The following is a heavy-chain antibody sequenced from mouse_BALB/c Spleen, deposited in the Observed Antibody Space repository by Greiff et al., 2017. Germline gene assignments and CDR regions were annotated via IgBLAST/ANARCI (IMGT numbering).Heavy chain of an antibody. Sequence: EVQRVESGAELVKPGASVKLSCTASGFNIKDTYMHWVKQRPEQGLEWIGRIDPANGNTKYDPKFQGKATITADTSSNTAYLQLSSLTSEDTAVYYCARHYYGSPFDYWGQGTTLTVSS. D-gene: IGHD1-1*01. CDR2: IDPANGNT. J-gene: IGHJ2*01. CDR3: ARHYYGSPFDY. CDR1: GFNIKDTY. V-gene: IGHV14-3*02.